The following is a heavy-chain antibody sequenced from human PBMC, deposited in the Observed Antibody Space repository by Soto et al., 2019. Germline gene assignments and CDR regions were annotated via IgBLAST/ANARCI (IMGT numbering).Heavy chain of an antibody. D-gene: IGHD3-10*01. Sequence: ASVKVSCKASGYTFTSYGISWVRQAPVQGLEWMGWISAYNGNTNYAQKLQGRVTMTTDTSTSTAYMELRSLRSDDTAVYYCARGSKDSYPGSRIFDFWGRGTLVTVSS. V-gene: IGHV1-18*01. J-gene: IGHJ4*02. CDR3: ARGSKDSYPGSRIFDF. CDR2: ISAYNGNT. CDR1: GYTFTSYG.